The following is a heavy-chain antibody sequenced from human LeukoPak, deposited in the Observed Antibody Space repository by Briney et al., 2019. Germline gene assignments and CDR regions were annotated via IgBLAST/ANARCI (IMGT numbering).Heavy chain of an antibody. CDR2: ISGDGGST. Sequence: QTGGSLRLSCAASGFTFDDYAMHWVRQAPGKGLEWVSLISGDGGSTYYADSVKGRITISRDNIKNSLYLHMNSLRTEDTALYFCAKDIGYSSSWYYYNYAMDVWGQGTTVTVSS. CDR3: AKDIGYSSSWYYYNYAMDV. J-gene: IGHJ6*02. CDR1: GFTFDDYA. D-gene: IGHD6-13*01. V-gene: IGHV3-43*02.